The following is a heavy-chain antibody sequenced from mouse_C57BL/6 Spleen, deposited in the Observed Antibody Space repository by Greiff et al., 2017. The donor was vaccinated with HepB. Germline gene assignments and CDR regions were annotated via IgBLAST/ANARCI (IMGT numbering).Heavy chain of an antibody. J-gene: IGHJ3*01. CDR2: IDPETGGT. CDR1: GYTFTDYE. CDR3: TRDYGPAWFAY. V-gene: IGHV1-15*01. Sequence: VQLQQSGAELVRPGASVTLSCKASGYTFTDYEMHWVKQTPVHGLEWIGAIDPETGGTAYNQKFKGKAILTADKSSRTAYMELRSLTSEDSAVYYCTRDYGPAWFAYWGQGTLVTVSA. D-gene: IGHD1-1*02.